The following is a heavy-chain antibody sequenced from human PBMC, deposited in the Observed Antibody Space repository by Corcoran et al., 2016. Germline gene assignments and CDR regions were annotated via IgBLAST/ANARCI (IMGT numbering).Heavy chain of an antibody. J-gene: IGHJ4*02. D-gene: IGHD1-1*01. CDR1: GGSFSGYY. V-gene: IGHV4-34*01. Sequence: QVQLQQWGAGLLKPSETLSLTCAVYGGSFSGYYWSWIRQPPGKGLEWIGEINHSGSTNYNPSLKSRVTISVDTSKNQFSLKLSSVTAADTAVYYCARVWNDFNLDYWGQGTLVTVSS. CDR3: ARVWNDFNLDY. CDR2: INHSGST.